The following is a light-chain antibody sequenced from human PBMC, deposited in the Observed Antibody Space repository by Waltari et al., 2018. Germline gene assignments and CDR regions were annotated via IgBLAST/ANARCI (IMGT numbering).Light chain of an antibody. J-gene: IGLJ3*02. CDR1: SSDVGGYNS. Sequence: QSALTQPASVYGSPGQSITISCTGTSSDVGGYNSVSWYKQTPGKAPELMIFDVSKRPSGVSHRFSASASGDTASLTISGLQADDESDYYCSSYTGRNSWVFGGGTKLTVL. CDR2: DVS. CDR3: SSYTGRNSWV. V-gene: IGLV2-14*01.